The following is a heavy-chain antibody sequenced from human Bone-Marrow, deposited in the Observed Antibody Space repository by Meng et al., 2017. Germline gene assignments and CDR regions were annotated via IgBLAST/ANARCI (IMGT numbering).Heavy chain of an antibody. V-gene: IGHV4-34*01. CDR2: INHSGST. CDR3: ARTRGYSYGYYGY. CDR1: GGSFRGYY. D-gene: IGHD5-18*01. Sequence: QVHLQQWGAGLLKASETLSLTCAVYGGSFRGYYWSWIRQPPGKGLEWIGEINHSGSTNYNPSLKSRVTISVDTSKNQFSLKLSSVTAADTAVYYCARTRGYSYGYYGYWGQGTLVTVSS. J-gene: IGHJ4*02.